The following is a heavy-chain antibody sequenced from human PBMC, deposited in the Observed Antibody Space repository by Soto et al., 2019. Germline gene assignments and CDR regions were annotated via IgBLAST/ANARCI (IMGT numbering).Heavy chain of an antibody. Sequence: GGSLILSCANIGFSFAAYWMSWVRHAPGKGLEWVAMINRGASGTHYVDSVKGRFTISRDNAKNSLYLQMNRLRVEDTAVYYCATLDTAEIQTAAYWGQGT. D-gene: IGHD2-15*01. J-gene: IGHJ4*02. CDR1: GFSFAAYW. CDR3: ATLDTAEIQTAAY. V-gene: IGHV3-7*01. CDR2: INRGASGT.